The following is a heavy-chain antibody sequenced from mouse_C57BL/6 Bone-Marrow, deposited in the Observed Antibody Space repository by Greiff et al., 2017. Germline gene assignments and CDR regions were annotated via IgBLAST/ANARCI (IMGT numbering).Heavy chain of an antibody. V-gene: IGHV1-63*01. CDR1: GYTFTNFW. D-gene: IGHD2-3*01. Sequence: QVQLQQSGAELVRPGTSVKMSCKASGYTFTNFWIGWAKQRPGHGLEWIGDIYPGGGYTNYNEKFKGKATLTADKSSSTAYMQVSSLTSDDSAIYYCARLDGYSYLYYWVQGTTLTVSS. J-gene: IGHJ2*01. CDR2: IYPGGGYT. CDR3: ARLDGYSYLYY.